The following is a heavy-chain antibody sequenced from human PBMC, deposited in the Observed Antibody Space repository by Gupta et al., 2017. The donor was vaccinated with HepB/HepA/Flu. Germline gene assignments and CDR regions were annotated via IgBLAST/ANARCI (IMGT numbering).Heavy chain of an antibody. J-gene: IGHJ5*02. CDR1: GFTFSSYG. CDR3: AREEYYDFWSGFPGGWFDP. CDR2: IWYDGSNQ. V-gene: IGHV3-33*01. Sequence: QVQLVESGGGVVQPGRSRRLSCAASGFTFSSYGMHWVRQAPGKGLEGVAVIWYDGSNQYYADSVKGRFTISRDNSKNTLYLQMNSLRAEDTAVYYCAREEYYDFWSGFPGGWFDPWGQGTLVTVSS. D-gene: IGHD3-3*01.